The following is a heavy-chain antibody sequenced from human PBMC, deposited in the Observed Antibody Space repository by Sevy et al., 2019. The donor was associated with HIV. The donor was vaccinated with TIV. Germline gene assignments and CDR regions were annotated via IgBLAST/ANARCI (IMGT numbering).Heavy chain of an antibody. D-gene: IGHD2-21*02. CDR2: ISYDERNE. J-gene: IGHJ4*02. Sequence: GGSLRLSFAASGFTFSNFVMHWVRQAPGKGLEWVAFISYDERNEHYANSVKGRFTISRDNSKNTVYLQMNSLRAEDTAVYYCARLKSCGGDCYFLDYWGQGTLVTVSS. V-gene: IGHV3-30*04. CDR3: ARLKSCGGDCYFLDY. CDR1: GFTFSNFV.